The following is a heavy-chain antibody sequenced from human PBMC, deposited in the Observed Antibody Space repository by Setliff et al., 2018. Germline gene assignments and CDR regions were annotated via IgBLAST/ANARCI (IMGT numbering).Heavy chain of an antibody. CDR2: INPNSGGT. CDR1: GYTFTGYY. V-gene: IGHV1-2*04. D-gene: IGHD2-8*01. J-gene: IGHJ4*02. Sequence: ASVKVSCKASGYTFTGYYMHWVRQAPGQGLEWMGWINPNSGGTNYAQKFQGWVTMTRDTSISTAYMELSRLRSEDTAVYYCARGLIVLPGPSGDMGYFDYWGQGTLVTVSS. CDR3: ARGLIVLPGPSGDMGYFDY.